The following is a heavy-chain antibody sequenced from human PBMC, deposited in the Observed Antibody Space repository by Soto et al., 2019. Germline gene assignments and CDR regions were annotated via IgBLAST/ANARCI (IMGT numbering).Heavy chain of an antibody. CDR3: ARDLGGGISAP. D-gene: IGHD6-13*01. V-gene: IGHV1-18*01. CDR1: GYTFTSYG. CDR2: INAYNGNT. J-gene: IGHJ5*02. Sequence: QVQVVQSGAEVKKPGASVKVSCKASGYTFTSYGISWVRQAPGQGLEWMGWINAYNGNTKYAQKLQGRVTMTTDTSTSTAYMELRSLNTDDSAVYYCARDLGGGISAPWGQGTLVTVSS.